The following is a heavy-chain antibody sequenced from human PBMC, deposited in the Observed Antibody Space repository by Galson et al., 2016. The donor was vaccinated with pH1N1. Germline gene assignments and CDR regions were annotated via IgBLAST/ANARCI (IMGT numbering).Heavy chain of an antibody. D-gene: IGHD6-13*01. V-gene: IGHV3-7*01. CDR2: IKQGGSEQ. CDR1: GFTFSNYW. J-gene: IGHJ6*02. CDR3: ARDGSRIPAAGTSFYLYYGLDV. Sequence: SLRLSCAASGFTFSNYWMTWVRQAPGKGLEWVANIKQGGSEQYYVDSVKGRFTISRDNAKNSLFLQMNSLRAEDTAVYYCARDGSRIPAAGTSFYLYYGLDVWGQGTTVSVSS.